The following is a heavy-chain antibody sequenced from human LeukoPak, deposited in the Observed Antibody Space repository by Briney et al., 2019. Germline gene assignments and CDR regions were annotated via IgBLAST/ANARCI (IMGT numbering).Heavy chain of an antibody. CDR2: GYYTGST. D-gene: IGHD3-10*01. CDR1: GGSISSNSYY. V-gene: IGHV4-39*07. Sequence: PSETLSLTCTVSGGSISSNSYYWRWIRQPPGRGREWVGTGYYTGSTYYNPSLKSRVTISVDTSKNQFSLKLSSVTAADTAVYYCARLVRGIYAYFDYWGQGTLVTVSS. CDR3: ARLVRGIYAYFDY. J-gene: IGHJ4*02.